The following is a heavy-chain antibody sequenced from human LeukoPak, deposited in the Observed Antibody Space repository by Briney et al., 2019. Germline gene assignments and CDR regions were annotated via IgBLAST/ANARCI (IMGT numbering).Heavy chain of an antibody. CDR1: GYTFTGYY. J-gene: IGHJ4*02. CDR3: ARVGISSGGFDY. V-gene: IGHV1-18*04. D-gene: IGHD6-25*01. Sequence: ASVKVSCKASGYTFTGYYMHWVRQAPGQGLEWMGWISAYNGNTNYAQKLQGRVTMTTDTSTSTAYMELRSLRSDDTAVYYCARVGISSGGFDYWGQGTLVTVSS. CDR2: ISAYNGNT.